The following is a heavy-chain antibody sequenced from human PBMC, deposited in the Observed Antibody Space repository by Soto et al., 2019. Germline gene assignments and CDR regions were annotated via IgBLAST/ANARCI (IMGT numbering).Heavy chain of an antibody. CDR3: ARDGSGYDFWSGPYFFDY. Sequence: SETLSLTCTVSGGSISTYYWSWIRQPPGKGLEWIGYIYYNGRTNYNPSLESRVTISLDTSKSQFSLKLSSVSAADTAVYYCARDGSGYDFWSGPYFFDYWGQGTLVTVSS. CDR1: GGSISTYY. CDR2: IYYNGRT. D-gene: IGHD3-3*01. V-gene: IGHV4-59*01. J-gene: IGHJ4*02.